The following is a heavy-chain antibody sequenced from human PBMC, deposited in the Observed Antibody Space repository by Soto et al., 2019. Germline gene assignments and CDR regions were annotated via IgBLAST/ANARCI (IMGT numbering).Heavy chain of an antibody. CDR2: INHSGIT. D-gene: IGHD1-1*01. J-gene: IGHJ4*02. V-gene: IGHV4-34*01. Sequence: SETLSLTCTVSGGSFSGYFWTWIRQPPGRGLEWLAEINHSGITNYNPSVESRVSMSVDTSKNQFSLRLYSVTAADTAVYYCVRGPYNYNSRYFDYWGQGTLVTVSS. CDR1: GGSFSGYF. CDR3: VRGPYNYNSRYFDY.